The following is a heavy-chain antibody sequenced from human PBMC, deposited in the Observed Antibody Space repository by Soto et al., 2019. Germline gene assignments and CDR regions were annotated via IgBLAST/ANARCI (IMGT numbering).Heavy chain of an antibody. Sequence: GGSLRLSCAASGFTFSNAWMSWVRQAPGKGLEWVGRIKSKTDGGTTDYAAPVKGRFTISRDDSKNTLYLQMNSLKTEDTAVYYCTTLPGGYSSSWTPYYYYYYMDVWGKGTTVTVSS. CDR2: IKSKTDGGTT. D-gene: IGHD6-13*01. V-gene: IGHV3-15*01. J-gene: IGHJ6*03. CDR1: GFTFSNAW. CDR3: TTLPGGYSSSWTPYYYYYYMDV.